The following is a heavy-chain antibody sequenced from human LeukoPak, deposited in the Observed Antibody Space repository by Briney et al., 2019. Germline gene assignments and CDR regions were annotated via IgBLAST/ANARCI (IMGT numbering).Heavy chain of an antibody. V-gene: IGHV3-48*03. Sequence: GGSLRLSCAASGFTFSSYEMNWVRQAPGKGLEWVSYISSSGSTIYYADSVKGRFTISRDNAKNSLYLQMNSLRAEDTAVYYCARVYPRVGDTFDYWGQGTLVTVSS. CDR1: GFTFSSYE. J-gene: IGHJ4*02. CDR2: ISSSGSTI. D-gene: IGHD1-26*01. CDR3: ARVYPRVGDTFDY.